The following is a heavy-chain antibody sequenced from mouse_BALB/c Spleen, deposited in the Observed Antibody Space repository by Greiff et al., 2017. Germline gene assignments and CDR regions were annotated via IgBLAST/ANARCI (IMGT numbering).Heavy chain of an antibody. J-gene: IGHJ2*01. CDR3: ARIHYDYEGPFFDY. V-gene: IGHV1-69*02. CDR2: IDPSDSYT. D-gene: IGHD2-4*01. Sequence: VQLQQPGAELVKPGASVKLSCKASGYTFTSYWLHWVKQRPGQGLEWIGEIDPSDSYTNYNQKFKGKATLTVDKSSSTAYMQLSSLTSEDSAVYYCARIHYDYEGPFFDYWGQGTTLTVSS. CDR1: GYTFTSYW.